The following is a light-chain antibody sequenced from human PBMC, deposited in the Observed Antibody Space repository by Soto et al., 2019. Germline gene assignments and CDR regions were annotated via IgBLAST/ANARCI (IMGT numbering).Light chain of an antibody. Sequence: QSALAQPASVSGSHGQSITISCTETNSDISFYNHVSWYQQLPGKAPRLVIYDVTNRPSGVSSRFSGSKSGNTASLTISGLQAEDEADYYCSSYMSSNTLVFGGGTKLTVL. CDR1: NSDISFYNH. J-gene: IGLJ2*01. CDR2: DVT. V-gene: IGLV2-14*03. CDR3: SSYMSSNTLV.